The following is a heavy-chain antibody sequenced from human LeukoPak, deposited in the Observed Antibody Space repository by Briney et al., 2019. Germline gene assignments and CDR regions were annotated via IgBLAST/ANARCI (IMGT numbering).Heavy chain of an antibody. J-gene: IGHJ3*02. D-gene: IGHD6-6*01. Sequence: SETLSLTCTVSGGSISSGAYYWGWIRQSPGKGLEWIGTIFYSGSTFYIPSLKSRVTISVDTSKNQFSLKLSSVTAADTAVYYCARSYSSSPENAFDIWGQGTVVTVSS. V-gene: IGHV4-39*01. CDR1: GGSISSGAYY. CDR2: IFYSGST. CDR3: ARSYSSSPENAFDI.